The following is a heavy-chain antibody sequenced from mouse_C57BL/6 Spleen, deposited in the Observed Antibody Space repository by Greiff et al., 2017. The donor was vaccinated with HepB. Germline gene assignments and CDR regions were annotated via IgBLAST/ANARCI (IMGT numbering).Heavy chain of an antibody. J-gene: IGHJ2*01. Sequence: QVQLKESGAELAKPGASVKLSCKASGYTFTSYWMHWVKQRPGQGLEWIGYINPSSGYTKYNQKFKDKATLTADKSSSTAYMQLSSLTYEDSAVYYCAKDTTVVSFDYWGQGTTLTVSS. CDR2: INPSSGYT. CDR3: AKDTTVVSFDY. CDR1: GYTFTSYW. D-gene: IGHD1-1*01. V-gene: IGHV1-7*01.